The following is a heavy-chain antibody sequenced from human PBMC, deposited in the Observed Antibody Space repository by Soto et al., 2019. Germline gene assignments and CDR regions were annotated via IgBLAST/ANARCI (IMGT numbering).Heavy chain of an antibody. CDR3: ATPLGTLGWFDP. J-gene: IGHJ5*02. V-gene: IGHV4-39*01. Sequence: QLQLQESGPGLLKPPETLSLTCTVSGGSISSESYHWGWIRQSPGKGLEWIGSIHYSGRTHYSPSLHSRLTLALDTSKNQFSLKLKSVAAADTAVYYCATPLGTLGWFDPWGQGTLVTVSS. CDR1: GGSISSESYH. D-gene: IGHD3-10*01. CDR2: IHYSGRT.